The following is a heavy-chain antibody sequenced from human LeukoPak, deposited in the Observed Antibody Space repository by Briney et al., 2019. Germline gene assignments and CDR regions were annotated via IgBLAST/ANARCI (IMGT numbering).Heavy chain of an antibody. CDR3: FRDDGPGT. J-gene: IGHJ5*02. D-gene: IGHD3-10*01. CDR1: GFTFSTYW. CDR2: IKEDGSEK. V-gene: IGHV3-7*01. Sequence: PGGSLRLSCAASGFTFSTYWMSWVRQAPGKGPEWVANIKEDGSEKYYAGSVKDRFTISRDNAKTSLHLQMDSLRAEDTAVYYCFRDDGPGTWGQGTLVTVSS.